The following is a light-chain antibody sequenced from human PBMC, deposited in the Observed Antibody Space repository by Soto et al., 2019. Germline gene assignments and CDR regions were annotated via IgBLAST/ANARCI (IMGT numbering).Light chain of an antibody. CDR1: ESIRNY. J-gene: IGKJ1*01. CDR3: QQSFSPLWT. V-gene: IGKV1-39*01. Sequence: DMQMTQSPSSLSTSVGVRVTITCWASESIRNYLNWYQQKPGKAPKLLIYAASSMQSGVPSRFSGSGSETDFTLTISSLQPDDSATYYCQQSFSPLWTFGQGTKVE. CDR2: AAS.